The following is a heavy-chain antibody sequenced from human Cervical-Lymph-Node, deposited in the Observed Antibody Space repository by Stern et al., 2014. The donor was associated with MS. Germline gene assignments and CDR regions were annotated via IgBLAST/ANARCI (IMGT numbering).Heavy chain of an antibody. J-gene: IGHJ4*02. CDR2: LFSGGST. CDR1: GFTVSYNY. CDR3: ARSWEPPTLDY. V-gene: IGHV3-66*02. D-gene: IGHD1-26*01. Sequence: QLVESGGGLVQPGGSLRLSCAASGFTVSYNYMSWVRQAPGKGLEWVSVLFSGGSTYYADSVKGRFTISRDSSKNTLYLQMNSLRVEDTAVYYCARSWEPPTLDYWGQGTLVTVSS.